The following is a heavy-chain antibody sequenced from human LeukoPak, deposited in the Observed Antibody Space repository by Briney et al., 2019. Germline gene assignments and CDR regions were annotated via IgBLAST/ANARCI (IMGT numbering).Heavy chain of an antibody. Sequence: PGGSLRLSCAASGFPFSSHSMKGVRQAPGKGLEEVSSISSSSYIYYADSVKGRFTIYRDNAKNSLYLQMNSLRAEDTAVYYCARDRTVLYDSSGYYFDYWGQGTLVTVSS. V-gene: IGHV3-21*01. D-gene: IGHD3-22*01. CDR2: ISSSSYI. CDR1: GFPFSSHS. CDR3: ARDRTVLYDSSGYYFDY. J-gene: IGHJ4*02.